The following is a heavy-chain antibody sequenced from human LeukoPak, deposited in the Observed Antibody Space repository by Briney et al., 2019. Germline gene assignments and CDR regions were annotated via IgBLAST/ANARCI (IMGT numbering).Heavy chain of an antibody. CDR1: GGSISGYY. D-gene: IGHD2/OR15-2a*01. CDR2: IYYSGTT. J-gene: IGHJ4*02. CDR3: ARFGFYALDY. V-gene: IGHV4-59*08. Sequence: SETLSLTCTVSGGSISGYYWSWIRQPPGKGLECIGYIYYSGTTYYNPSLKSRVTISVDTSKNQFSLKLTSVTAADTAVYYCARFGFYALDYWGQGVLVTVSS.